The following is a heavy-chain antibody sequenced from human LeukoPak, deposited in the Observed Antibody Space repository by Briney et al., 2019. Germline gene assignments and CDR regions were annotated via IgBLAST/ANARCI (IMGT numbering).Heavy chain of an antibody. CDR1: GYRFTSYK. D-gene: IGHD2-2*01. CDR3: ARDYQPNDFDY. CDR2: INPTGGST. Sequence: ASVKVSCKASGYRFTSYKMHWVRQAPGQGLGWMGIINPTGGSTSYAQRFQGRVTLTRDTSTSTVYMHLSSLRSEDTAVYYCARDYQPNDFDYWGQGTLVTVSS. V-gene: IGHV1-46*01. J-gene: IGHJ4*02.